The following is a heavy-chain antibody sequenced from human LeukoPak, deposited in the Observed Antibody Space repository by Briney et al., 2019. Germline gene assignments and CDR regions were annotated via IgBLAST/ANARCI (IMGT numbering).Heavy chain of an antibody. CDR1: GGSFSGYY. CDR2: INHSGST. V-gene: IGHV4-34*01. D-gene: IGHD3-22*01. J-gene: IGHJ4*02. CDR3: ASRGENYYDSSGPIDY. Sequence: SETLSLTCAVYGGSFSGYYWSWIRQPPGKGLEWIGEINHSGSTNYNPSLKGRVTISVDTSKNQFSLKLSSVTAADTAVYYCASRGENYYDSSGPIDYWGQGTLVTVSS.